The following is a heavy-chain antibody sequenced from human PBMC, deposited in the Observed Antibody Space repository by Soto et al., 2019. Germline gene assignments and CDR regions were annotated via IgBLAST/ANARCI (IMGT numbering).Heavy chain of an antibody. CDR1: GGSVTSGSYY. CDR2: VFYSGTT. CDR3: ARAKDYSRGNAGYYYYRFAV. Sequence: NPSETLSLTCAVSGGSVTSGSYYWSWVRQSPETGLEWIGEVFYSGTTKYNPSLRGRVTISVDRPKNQFSLKLTSVTAADTATYYCARAKDYSRGNAGYYYYRFAVWGQGTTVTVSS. V-gene: IGHV4-61*01. J-gene: IGHJ6*02. D-gene: IGHD3-16*01.